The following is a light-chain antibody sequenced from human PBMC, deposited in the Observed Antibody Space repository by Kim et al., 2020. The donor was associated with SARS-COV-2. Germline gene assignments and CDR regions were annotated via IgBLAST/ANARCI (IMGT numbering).Light chain of an antibody. J-gene: IGLJ3*02. Sequence: GQSITISCPGTNSDVGGYNYVSWYQQHPGKAPKLMIYDVSNRPSGVSTRFSGSKSGNTASLTISGLQAEDEADYHCSSYTSRTTRVFGGGTQLTVL. CDR2: DVS. CDR1: NSDVGGYNY. V-gene: IGLV2-14*03. CDR3: SSYTSRTTRV.